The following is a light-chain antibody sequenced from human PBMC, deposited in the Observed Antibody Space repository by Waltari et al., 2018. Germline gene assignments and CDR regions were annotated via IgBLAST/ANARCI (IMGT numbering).Light chain of an antibody. Sequence: DIQMTQSPSSLPASVGDRVTITCRASQSISGYLNWYQQKPGKAPKVLIYATSSLQSWVPSRFSGSGSGTDFTLTITSLQPEDFTTYYCQQSYRTPPLTFGGGTKVEIK. CDR3: QQSYRTPPLT. CDR1: QSISGY. J-gene: IGKJ4*01. CDR2: ATS. V-gene: IGKV1-39*01.